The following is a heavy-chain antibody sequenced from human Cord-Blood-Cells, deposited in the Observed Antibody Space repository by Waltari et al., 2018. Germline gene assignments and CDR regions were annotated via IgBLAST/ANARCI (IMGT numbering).Heavy chain of an antibody. CDR1: GGSFSGYY. CDR2: INHSGST. J-gene: IGHJ3*02. CDR3: ARDQGYCSSTSCHDAFDI. V-gene: IGHV4-34*01. Sequence: QVQLQQWGAGLLKPSETLSLTCAVYGGSFSGYYWSWIRQPPGKGLEWIGEINHSGSTNYDPSLKSRVTISVDTSKNQFSLKLSSVTAADTAVYYCARDQGYCSSTSCHDAFDIWGQGTMVTVSS. D-gene: IGHD2-2*01.